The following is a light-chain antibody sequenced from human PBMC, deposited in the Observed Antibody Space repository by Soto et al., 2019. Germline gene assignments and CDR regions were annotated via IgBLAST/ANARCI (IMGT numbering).Light chain of an antibody. V-gene: IGLV2-14*03. J-gene: IGLJ2*01. Sequence: QSALTQPASVSGSPGQSITISCTGTSSDVGGYNYVSWYQQHPGKVPKLMIYDVSHRPSGVSNRFSGSKSGNTASLTISGLQAEDEADYYCSSYTSSSTVVFGGGTKLTVL. CDR1: SSDVGGYNY. CDR2: DVS. CDR3: SSYTSSSTVV.